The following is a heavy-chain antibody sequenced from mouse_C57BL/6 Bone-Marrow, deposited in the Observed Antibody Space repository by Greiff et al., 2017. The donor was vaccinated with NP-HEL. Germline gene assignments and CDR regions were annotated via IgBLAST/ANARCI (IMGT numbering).Heavy chain of an antibody. V-gene: IGHV3-1*01. D-gene: IGHD1-1*01. CDR3: ARVGSSYFWYFDV. CDR2: ISYSGST. Sequence: EVQLQESGPGMVKPSQSLSLTCTVTGYSITSGYDWHWIRHFPGNKLEWMGYISYSGSTNYNPSLKSRISITHDTSKNHFFLKLNSVTTEDTATYYCARVGSSYFWYFDVWGTGTTVTVSS. J-gene: IGHJ1*03. CDR1: GYSITSGYD.